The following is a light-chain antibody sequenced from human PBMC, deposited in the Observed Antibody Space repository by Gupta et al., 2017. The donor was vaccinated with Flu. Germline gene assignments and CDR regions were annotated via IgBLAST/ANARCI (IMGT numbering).Light chain of an antibody. CDR3: QQYGNSPPWT. CDR1: QSFSGNF. J-gene: IGKJ1*01. Sequence: VLTQSPGTLSLSPGDRATLSCRASQSFSGNFLAWYQQKPGQSPRLLIYGASSRATGVPERFSGSESGTDFTLTISRLEPEDFAVYYCQQYGNSPPWTFGQGTKVEVK. CDR2: GAS. V-gene: IGKV3-20*01.